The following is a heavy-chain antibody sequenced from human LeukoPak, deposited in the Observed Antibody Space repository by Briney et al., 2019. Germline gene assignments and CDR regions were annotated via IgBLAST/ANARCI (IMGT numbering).Heavy chain of an antibody. J-gene: IGHJ4*02. CDR2: IIPVLGIA. CDR3: ARAGLDGYNFDY. CDR1: GGTFSSYT. V-gene: IGHV1-69*02. D-gene: IGHD5-24*01. Sequence: GASVKVSCKASGGTFSSYTISWVRQAPGQGLEWMGRIIPVLGIANYAQKFQGRVTITADKSTSTAYMELSSLRSEDTAVYYCARAGLDGYNFDYWGQGTLVTVSS.